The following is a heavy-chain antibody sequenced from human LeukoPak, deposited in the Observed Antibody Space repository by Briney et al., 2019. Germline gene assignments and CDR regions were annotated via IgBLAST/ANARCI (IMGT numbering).Heavy chain of an antibody. D-gene: IGHD3-3*01. V-gene: IGHV1-69*05. CDR3: ARSGVPNYDFWSGPFDY. J-gene: IGHJ4*02. CDR1: GGTFSSYA. Sequence: SVKVSCKASGGTFSSYAISWVRQAPGQGLEWMGRIIPIFGTANSAQTFQGRVTITTDESTSTAYMELSSLRAEDTAVYSCARSGVPNYDFWSGPFDYWGQGTLVTVSS. CDR2: IIPIFGTA.